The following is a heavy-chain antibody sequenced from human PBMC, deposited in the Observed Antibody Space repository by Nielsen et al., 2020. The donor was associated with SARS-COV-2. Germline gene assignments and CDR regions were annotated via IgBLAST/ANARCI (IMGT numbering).Heavy chain of an antibody. CDR1: GLSVSDNN. D-gene: IGHD5-18*01. CDR3: AREFALRDTAYFDY. Sequence: GESLKISCAVSGLSVSDNNMNWVRQAPGKGLQWVSLIYSDGSTKYADSVKGRFTISRDNSRNTVYLQMNSLRPEDTAVYYCAREFALRDTAYFDYWGQGTLVTVSS. V-gene: IGHV3-53*01. J-gene: IGHJ4*02. CDR2: IYSDGST.